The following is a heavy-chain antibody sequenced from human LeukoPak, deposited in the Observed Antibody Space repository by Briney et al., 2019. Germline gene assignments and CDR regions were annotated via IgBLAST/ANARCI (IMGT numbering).Heavy chain of an antibody. CDR3: VSTRFDY. J-gene: IGHJ4*02. D-gene: IGHD4-11*01. CDR2: ISYDGSNK. CDR1: GFTFSSYG. V-gene: IGHV3-30*03. Sequence: GRSLRLSSAASGFTFSSYGMHWVRQAPGKGLEWVAVISYDGSNKYYADSVKGRFTISRDNSKNTLYLQMNSLRAEDTAVYYCVSTRFDYWGQGTLVIVSS.